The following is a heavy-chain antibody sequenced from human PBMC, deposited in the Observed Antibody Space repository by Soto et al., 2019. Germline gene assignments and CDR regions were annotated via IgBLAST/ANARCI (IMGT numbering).Heavy chain of an antibody. Sequence: ESGGGVVQPGRSLRLSCAASGFTFSSYGMHWVRQAPGKGLEWVAVISYDGSNKYYADSVKGRFTISRDNSKNTLYLQMNSLRAEDTAVYYCAIRGGGYSYGYAQKGDYFDYWGQGTLVTVSS. CDR1: GFTFSSYG. CDR3: AIRGGGYSYGYAQKGDYFDY. D-gene: IGHD5-18*01. CDR2: ISYDGSNK. V-gene: IGHV3-30*03. J-gene: IGHJ4*02.